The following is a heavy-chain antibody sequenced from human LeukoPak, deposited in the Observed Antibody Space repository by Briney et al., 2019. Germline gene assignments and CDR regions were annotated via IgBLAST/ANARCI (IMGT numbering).Heavy chain of an antibody. CDR1: GFTFSTYG. V-gene: IGHV3-30*02. D-gene: IGHD6-13*01. Sequence: GESLKISCAASGFTFSTYGMHWVRQAPGKGLEWVAFIWYDGSNKKYADSVKGRFTISRDSSKNTLYLQMNSLIPDDTAVYYCAKDPRSSSWWYFDYWGQGTVVTVSS. CDR2: IWYDGSNK. CDR3: AKDPRSSSWWYFDY. J-gene: IGHJ4*02.